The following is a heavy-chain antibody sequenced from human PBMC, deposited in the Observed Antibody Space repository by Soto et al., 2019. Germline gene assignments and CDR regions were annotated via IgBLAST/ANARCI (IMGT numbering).Heavy chain of an antibody. D-gene: IGHD4-17*01. CDR1: GYTFTSYA. CDR2: INAANGNT. V-gene: IGHV1-3*01. Sequence: ASVKVSCKASGYTFTSYAIHWVHQAPGQRLEWMGCINAANGNTKYSQKFQGRVTITRDTSTSTAYMELSSLRSEDTAVYYCARAHYDRDYYKYGMDVWGQGTTVTVS. CDR3: ARAHYDRDYYKYGMDV. J-gene: IGHJ6*02.